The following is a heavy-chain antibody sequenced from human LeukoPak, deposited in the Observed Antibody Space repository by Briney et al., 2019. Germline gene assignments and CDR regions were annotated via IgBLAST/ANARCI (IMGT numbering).Heavy chain of an antibody. CDR3: ARRAGDYNWFDP. Sequence: SVKVSCKASGGTFSSYAISWVRQAPGQGLEWMGGIIPIFGTANYAQKFQGRVTITTDESTSTAYMELSSLRSEDTAVYYCARRAGDYNWFDPWGQGTLVTVSS. CDR1: GGTFSSYA. CDR2: IIPIFGTA. D-gene: IGHD3-10*01. V-gene: IGHV1-69*05. J-gene: IGHJ5*02.